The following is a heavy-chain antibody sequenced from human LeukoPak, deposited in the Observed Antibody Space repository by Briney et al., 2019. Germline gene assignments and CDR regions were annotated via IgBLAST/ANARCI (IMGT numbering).Heavy chain of an antibody. CDR2: IYYSGST. D-gene: IGHD3-10*01. CDR1: GGSISGYY. V-gene: IGHV4-59*01. CDR3: ARERFGKFDY. Sequence: PSETLSLTCTVSGGSISGYYWSWIRQPPGKGLEWIGYIYYSGSTNYNPSLKSRVTISVDTSKNQFSLKLSSVTAADTAVYYCARERFGKFDYWGQGTLVTVSS. J-gene: IGHJ4*02.